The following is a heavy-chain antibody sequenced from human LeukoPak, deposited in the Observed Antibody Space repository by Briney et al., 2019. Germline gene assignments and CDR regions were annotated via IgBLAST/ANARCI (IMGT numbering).Heavy chain of an antibody. V-gene: IGHV1-69*05. J-gene: IGHJ4*02. CDR3: ARDRTGTTDY. CDR1: GGTFSSYA. CDR2: IIPIFGTA. Sequence: ASVKVSCKASGGTFSSYAISWVRQAPGQGLEWMGRIIPIFGTANYAQKFQGRVTITTDEPTSTAYMELSSLRSEDTAVYYCARDRTGTTDYWGQGTLVTVSS. D-gene: IGHD1-7*01.